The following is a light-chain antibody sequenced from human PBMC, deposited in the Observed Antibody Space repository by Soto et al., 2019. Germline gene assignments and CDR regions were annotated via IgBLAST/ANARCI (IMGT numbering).Light chain of an antibody. CDR2: SSN. CDR3: AAWDYSLKSVV. V-gene: IGLV1-44*01. Sequence: QSVLTQPPSASRTPGQWVTLSCSGSSSNIGSNSVNWYQQLPGTAPKLLMYSSNQRPSGVPDRFSGSKSGTSGSLDISGLQSDDDDDYYCAAWDYSLKSVVFVRGTELTVL. CDR1: SSNIGSNS. J-gene: IGLJ2*01.